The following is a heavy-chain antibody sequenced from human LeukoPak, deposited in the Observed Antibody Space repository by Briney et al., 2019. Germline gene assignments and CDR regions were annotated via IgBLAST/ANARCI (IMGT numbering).Heavy chain of an antibody. Sequence: PSETLSLTCAVYGGSFSGYYWSWIRQPPGKGLEWIGEINHSGSTYYSPSLKSRVTISVDTSKNQFALKLSSVTAADTAVYYCARLKGVWFDPWGQGTLVTVSS. V-gene: IGHV4-34*01. CDR3: ARLKGVWFDP. CDR1: GGSFSGYY. CDR2: INHSGST. J-gene: IGHJ5*02.